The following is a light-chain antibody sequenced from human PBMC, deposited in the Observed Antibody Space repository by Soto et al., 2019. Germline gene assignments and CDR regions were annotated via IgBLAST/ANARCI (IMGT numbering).Light chain of an antibody. CDR3: SSYAGSTVV. Sequence: QSALTQPPSASGSPGQSVTISCSGTSRDVGGYNYVSWYQQHPGKAPKLMIYEVSKRPSGVPDRFSGSKSGNTASLTVSGLQAEEEADYYCSSYAGSTVVFGGGTKLTVL. CDR1: SRDVGGYNY. V-gene: IGLV2-8*01. CDR2: EVS. J-gene: IGLJ2*01.